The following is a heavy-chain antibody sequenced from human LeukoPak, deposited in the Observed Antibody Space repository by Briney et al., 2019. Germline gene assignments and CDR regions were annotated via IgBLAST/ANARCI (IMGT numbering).Heavy chain of an antibody. Sequence: PGGSLRLSCAASGFTFSNYAMSWVRQAPGKGLEWVSAISGSGGRTYYADSVKGRFTISRDNSKNTLYLQMNSLRGEDTAIYYCTKEWSSSSYGDYWGRGTLVTVSS. D-gene: IGHD6-6*01. CDR3: TKEWSSSSYGDY. CDR1: GFTFSNYA. CDR2: ISGSGGRT. J-gene: IGHJ4*02. V-gene: IGHV3-23*01.